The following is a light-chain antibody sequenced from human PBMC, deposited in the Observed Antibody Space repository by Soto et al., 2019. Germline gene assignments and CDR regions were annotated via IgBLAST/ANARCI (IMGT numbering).Light chain of an antibody. V-gene: IGKV3-11*01. CDR2: VAS. Sequence: EIVLTQSPATLSLSPGERATLSCRASQSVSSYLAWYQQKTGQAPRLLIYVASNRATGTPARFSGSESGTDFTLPISSLQPEDFAVYYCQQRSNWPPLTCGGGTKVEIK. CDR3: QQRSNWPPLT. CDR1: QSVSSY. J-gene: IGKJ4*01.